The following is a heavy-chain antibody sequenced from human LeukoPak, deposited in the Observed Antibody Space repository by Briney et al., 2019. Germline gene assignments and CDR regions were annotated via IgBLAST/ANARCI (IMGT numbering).Heavy chain of an antibody. Sequence: SETLSLTCTVSGGSISSYYWSWIRQPPGKGLEWIGYIYYSGGTNYNPSLKSRVTISVDTSKNQFSLKLSSVTAADTAVYYCARDSSSWSYWGQGTLVTVSS. J-gene: IGHJ4*02. D-gene: IGHD6-13*01. CDR1: GGSISSYY. CDR3: ARDSSSWSY. V-gene: IGHV4-59*01. CDR2: IYYSGGT.